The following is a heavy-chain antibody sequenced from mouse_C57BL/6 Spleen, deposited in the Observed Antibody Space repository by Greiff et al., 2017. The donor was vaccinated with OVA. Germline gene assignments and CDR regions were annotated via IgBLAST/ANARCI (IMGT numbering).Heavy chain of an antibody. CDR1: GYTFTDYE. V-gene: IGHV1-15*01. Sequence: QVQLQQSGAELVRPGASVTLSCKASGYTFTDYEMHWVKQTPVHGLEWIGAIDPETGGTAYNQKFKGQAILTADKSSSTAYMELRSLTSEDSAVYYCTMGTAQATDPSYWGQGTLVTVAA. CDR3: TMGTAQATDPSY. D-gene: IGHD3-2*02. CDR2: IDPETGGT. J-gene: IGHJ3*01.